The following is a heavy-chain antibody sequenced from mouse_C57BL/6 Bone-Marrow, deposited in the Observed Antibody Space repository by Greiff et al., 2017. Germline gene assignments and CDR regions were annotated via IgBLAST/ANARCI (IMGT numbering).Heavy chain of an antibody. Sequence: VQLQQPGAELVKPGASVKLSCKASGYTFTSYWMHWVKQRPGQGLEWIGMIHPNSGSTNYNEKFKSKATLTVDKSSSTAYMQLSSLTSEDSAVYYCARELRRTPYYAMDYWGQGTSGTVSS. J-gene: IGHJ4*01. CDR3: ARELRRTPYYAMDY. CDR2: IHPNSGST. V-gene: IGHV1-64*01. CDR1: GYTFTSYW. D-gene: IGHD3-2*02.